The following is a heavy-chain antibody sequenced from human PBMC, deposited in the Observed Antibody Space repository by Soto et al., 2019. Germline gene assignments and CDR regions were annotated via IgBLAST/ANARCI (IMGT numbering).Heavy chain of an antibody. V-gene: IGHV3-15*01. D-gene: IGHD3-3*01. CDR2: IKSKTDGGTT. J-gene: IGHJ5*02. Sequence: EVQLVESGGGLVKPGGSLRLSCAASGFTFSNAWMSWVRQAPGKGLEWVGRIKSKTDGGTTDYAAPVKGRFTISRDDSKNTLYLQMNSLKTEDTAVYYCSPANYDFWSGYFDWFDPWGQGALVTVSS. CDR3: SPANYDFWSGYFDWFDP. CDR1: GFTFSNAW.